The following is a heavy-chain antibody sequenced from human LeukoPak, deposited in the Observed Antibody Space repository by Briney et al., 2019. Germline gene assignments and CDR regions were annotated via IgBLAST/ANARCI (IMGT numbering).Heavy chain of an antibody. Sequence: SETLSLTCTVSGGSISSSSYYWGWIRQPPGKGLEWIGEINHSGGTNYNPSLKSRVTISVDTSKNQFSLKLSSVTAADTAVYYCAREGYYYDSSGYFPLASNYMDVWGKGTTVTVSS. CDR2: INHSGGT. J-gene: IGHJ6*03. CDR1: GGSISSSSYY. D-gene: IGHD3-22*01. V-gene: IGHV4-39*07. CDR3: AREGYYYDSSGYFPLASNYMDV.